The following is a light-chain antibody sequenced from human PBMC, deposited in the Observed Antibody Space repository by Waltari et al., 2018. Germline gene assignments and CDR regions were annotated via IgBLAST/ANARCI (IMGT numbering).Light chain of an antibody. J-gene: IGKJ2*01. V-gene: IGKV3-20*01. CDR2: VAS. CDR1: QSVSSSY. Sequence: EIVLTQSPGTLSLSPGERATLSCRASQSVSSSYLAWYQQTPGQAPRLLIYVASSRATGIPDRFSGSGSGTDFTLTISRLEPEDFAVYYCQQYGSSPHTFGQGTKLEIK. CDR3: QQYGSSPHT.